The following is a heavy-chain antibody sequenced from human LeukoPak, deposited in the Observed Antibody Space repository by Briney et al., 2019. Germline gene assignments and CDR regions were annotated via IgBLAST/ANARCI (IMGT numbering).Heavy chain of an antibody. CDR3: ARDSHYGSGNSGY. D-gene: IGHD3-10*01. CDR2: IYSGGST. Sequence: GGSPRLSCAASGFTVSSNYMSWVRQAPGKGLEWVSVIYSGGSTYYADSVKGRFTISRDNSKNTLYLQMNSLRAEDTAVYYCARDSHYGSGNSGYWGQGTLVTVSS. V-gene: IGHV3-66*01. J-gene: IGHJ4*02. CDR1: GFTVSSNY.